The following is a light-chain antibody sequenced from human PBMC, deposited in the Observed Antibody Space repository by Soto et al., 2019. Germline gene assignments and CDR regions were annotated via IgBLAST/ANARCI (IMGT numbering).Light chain of an antibody. CDR3: MQGTYWPRLT. CDR2: KVS. V-gene: IGKV2-30*01. CDR1: QSLVYSDGNTY. Sequence: DVVMTQSPLSLPVTLGQPASISCRSSQSLVYSDGNTYLNWFHQRPGKSPRRLIYKVSNRDSGVPDRFSGSGSGTDFTLEISRVEAEDVGVYYCMQGTYWPRLTFGGGTKVEIK. J-gene: IGKJ4*01.